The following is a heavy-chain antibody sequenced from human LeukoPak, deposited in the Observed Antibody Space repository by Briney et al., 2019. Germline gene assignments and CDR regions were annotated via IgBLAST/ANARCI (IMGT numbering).Heavy chain of an antibody. CDR3: ARGVSYDYVWGSYRSQTFDY. CDR2: INHSGST. Sequence: KPSETLSLTCAVYGGSFSGYYWSWIRQPPGKGLEWIGEINHSGSTNYNPSLKSRVTISVDTSKNQFSLKLSSVTAADTAVYYCARGVSYDYVWGSYRSQTFDYWGQGTLVTVSS. V-gene: IGHV4-34*01. D-gene: IGHD3-16*02. CDR1: GGSFSGYY. J-gene: IGHJ4*02.